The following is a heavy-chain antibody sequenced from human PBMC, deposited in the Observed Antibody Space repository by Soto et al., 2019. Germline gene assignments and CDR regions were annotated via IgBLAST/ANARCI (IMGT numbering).Heavy chain of an antibody. CDR3: ARTPFWSGYDNWFDP. CDR2: IYPGDSDT. D-gene: IGHD3-3*01. CDR1: GYSFTSYW. J-gene: IGHJ5*02. V-gene: IGHV5-51*01. Sequence: GESLKISCKGSGYSFTSYWIGWVRQMPGKGLEWMGIIYPGDSDTRYSPSFQGQVTISADKSISTAYLQWSSLKASDTAMYYCARTPFWSGYDNWFDPWGQGTLVTVSS.